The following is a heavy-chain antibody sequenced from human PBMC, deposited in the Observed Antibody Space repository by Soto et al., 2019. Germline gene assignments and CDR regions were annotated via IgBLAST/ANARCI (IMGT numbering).Heavy chain of an antibody. CDR2: IDPGGGRT. D-gene: IGHD2-2*01. Sequence: SVKVSCKASGYIFSSHYIYWVRQAPGQGLQWMGIIDPGGGRTAYAQKFQGRVTLTRDMSTSTVYVELTSLTYDDTAVYYCARDVSGPGATYVMDVWGQGTTVTVSS. V-gene: IGHV1-46*01. CDR3: ARDVSGPGATYVMDV. J-gene: IGHJ6*02. CDR1: GYIFSSHY.